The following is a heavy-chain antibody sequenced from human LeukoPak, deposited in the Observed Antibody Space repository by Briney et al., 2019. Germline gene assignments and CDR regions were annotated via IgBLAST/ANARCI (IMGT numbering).Heavy chain of an antibody. V-gene: IGHV1-3*01. Sequence: ASVQVSCKASGYTFTSYAMHWVRQAPGQRLEWMGWINAGNGNTKYSQKFQGRVTITRDTSASTAYMELSSLRSEDTAVYYCARGPYLRYFDWLCFDCWGQGTLVTVSS. CDR3: ARGPYLRYFDWLCFDC. J-gene: IGHJ4*02. D-gene: IGHD3-9*01. CDR2: INAGNGNT. CDR1: GYTFTSYA.